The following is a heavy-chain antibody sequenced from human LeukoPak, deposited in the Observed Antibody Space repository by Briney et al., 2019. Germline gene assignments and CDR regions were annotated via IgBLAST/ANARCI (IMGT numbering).Heavy chain of an antibody. Sequence: SETLSLTCTVSGGSVSSGSYYWGWIRQPPGKGLEWIGSIYYSGSTYYNPSLKSRVTISVDTSKNQFSLKLSSVTAADTAVYYCASYSYYYDSSGYFDYWGQGTLVTVSS. D-gene: IGHD3-22*01. J-gene: IGHJ4*02. CDR1: GGSVSSGSYY. V-gene: IGHV4-39*07. CDR2: IYYSGST. CDR3: ASYSYYYDSSGYFDY.